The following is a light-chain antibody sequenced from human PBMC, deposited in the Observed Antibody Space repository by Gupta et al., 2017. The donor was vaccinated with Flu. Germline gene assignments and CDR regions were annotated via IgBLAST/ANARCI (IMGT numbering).Light chain of an antibody. J-gene: IGKJ3*01. Sequence: DIVLTQSPGTLSLSPGERATLTCRASQSVSSSYLAWYQQKPGQAPRLLIYGASSRATGIPDRFSGSGSGTDFTLTISRLEPEDFAVYYCQQNGSSPPAFGHGTKVDIK. CDR1: QSVSSSY. CDR3: QQNGSSPPA. CDR2: GAS. V-gene: IGKV3-20*01.